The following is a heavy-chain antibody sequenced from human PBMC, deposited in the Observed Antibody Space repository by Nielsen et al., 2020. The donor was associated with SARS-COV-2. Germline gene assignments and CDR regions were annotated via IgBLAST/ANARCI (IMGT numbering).Heavy chain of an antibody. CDR2: IGTAGDT. Sequence: GGSLRLSCAASGFTFSSYDMHWVRQATGKGLEWVSAIGTAGDTYYPGSVKGRFTISRDNSKNTLYLQMNSLRAEDTAVYYCARRGGIAAPGSFLDWYFNLWGRGTLVTVSS. J-gene: IGHJ2*01. CDR1: GFTFSSYD. V-gene: IGHV3-13*04. CDR3: ARRGGIAAPGSFLDWYFNL. D-gene: IGHD6-13*01.